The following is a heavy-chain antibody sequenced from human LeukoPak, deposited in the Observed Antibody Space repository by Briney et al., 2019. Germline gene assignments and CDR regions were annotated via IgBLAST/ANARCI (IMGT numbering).Heavy chain of an antibody. J-gene: IGHJ4*02. D-gene: IGHD4-17*01. V-gene: IGHV3-15*01. CDR3: ARAPIYGNYLDY. CDR1: GFTFSNAW. CDR2: IKSKTDGGTT. Sequence: GGSLRLSCAASGFTFSNAWMSWVRQAPGKGLEWVGRIKSKTDGGTTDYAAPVKGRFTISRDDSKNTLYLQMNSLKTEDTAVYYCARAPIYGNYLDYWGQGTLVTVSS.